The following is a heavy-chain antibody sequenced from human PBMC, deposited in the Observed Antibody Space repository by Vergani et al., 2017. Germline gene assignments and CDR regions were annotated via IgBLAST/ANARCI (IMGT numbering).Heavy chain of an antibody. J-gene: IGHJ4*02. D-gene: IGHD2-15*01. CDR1: GYPFTSYY. CDR3: ARDLLGYCSGGSCYSADY. CDR2: INPSGGST. V-gene: IGHV1-46*01. Sequence: QVQLVQSGAEVKKPGASVKVSCKASGYPFTSYYMHWVRQAPGQGLEWMGIINPSGGSTSYAQKFQGRVTMTRDTSTSTVYMELSSLRSEDTAVYYCARDLLGYCSGGSCYSADYWGQGTLVTVSS.